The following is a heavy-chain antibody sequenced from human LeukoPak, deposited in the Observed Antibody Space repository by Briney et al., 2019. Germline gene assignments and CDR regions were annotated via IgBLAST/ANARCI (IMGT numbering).Heavy chain of an antibody. CDR2: INPNSGGT. V-gene: IGHV1-2*02. CDR3: ARAFFNSGFDY. D-gene: IGHD3-3*02. CDR1: GYTFTGYY. Sequence: GASVKVSCKASGYTFTGYYVHWLRQAPGQGLTWMGWINPNSGGTDYAQQYQGRVTLTRDTSISTAYMELSSLTSDDSAVYYCARAFFNSGFDYWGQGTLVTDSS. J-gene: IGHJ4*02.